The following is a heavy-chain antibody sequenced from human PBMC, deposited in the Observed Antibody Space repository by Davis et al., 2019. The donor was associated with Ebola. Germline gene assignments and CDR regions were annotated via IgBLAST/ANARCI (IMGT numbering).Heavy chain of an antibody. CDR1: GGSISSTSYY. J-gene: IGHJ6*02. CDR3: ARVYCSGGTCYSAYYYGMDV. D-gene: IGHD2-15*01. V-gene: IGHV4-39*01. CDR2: IYHSGST. Sequence: SETLSLTCTVSGGSISSTSYYWGWIRQSPGKGLQWFGSIYHSGSTYYNPSLKSRVTISVDTSKNQFSLKLTSVTAADTAVYYCARVYCSGGTCYSAYYYGMDVWGQGTTVTVSS.